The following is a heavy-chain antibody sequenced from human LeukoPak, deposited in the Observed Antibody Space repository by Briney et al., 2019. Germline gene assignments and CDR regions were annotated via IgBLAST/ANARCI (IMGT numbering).Heavy chain of an antibody. J-gene: IGHJ4*02. CDR2: INPNSGGT. CDR1: GYTFTGYY. V-gene: IGHV1-2*02. D-gene: IGHD3-9*01. Sequence: ASVKVSCKASGYTFTGYYIHWVRQAPGQGLEWMGWINPNSGGTNYAQKFQGRVTMTRDTSISTAYMELSRLRSDDTAVYYCARTNYDILTGFDYWGQGTLVTVSS. CDR3: ARTNYDILTGFDY.